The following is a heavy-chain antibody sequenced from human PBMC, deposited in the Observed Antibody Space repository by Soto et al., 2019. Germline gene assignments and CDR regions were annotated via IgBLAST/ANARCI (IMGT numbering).Heavy chain of an antibody. V-gene: IGHV1-69*06. CDR1: GRTFLISA. D-gene: IGHD1-26*01. Sequence: QVQLVQSGAEVKTPGSSVRVSCKTAGRTFLISAIAWVRQAPGQGLEWMGGIIPILGTIHIAQNFQGRVNFAADRSTSTAYTDLSSLRSADTATDSCARGKEWEQPSNHYYFDYWGQGSQVIVSS. CDR2: IIPILGTI. J-gene: IGHJ4*02. CDR3: ARGKEWEQPSNHYYFDY.